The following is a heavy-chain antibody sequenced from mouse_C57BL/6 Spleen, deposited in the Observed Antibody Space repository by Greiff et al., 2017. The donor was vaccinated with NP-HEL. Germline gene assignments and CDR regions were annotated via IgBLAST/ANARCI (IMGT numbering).Heavy chain of an antibody. CDR1: GYTFTSYW. CDR3: TIYYGSPPWFAY. Sequence: EVQLQQSGTVLARPGASVKMSCKTSGYTFTSYWMHWVKQRPGQGLEWIGAIYPGNSDTSYNQKFKGKAKLTAVTSASTAYMELSSLTNEDSAVYYCTIYYGSPPWFAYWGQGTLVTVSA. J-gene: IGHJ3*01. CDR2: IYPGNSDT. D-gene: IGHD1-1*01. V-gene: IGHV1-5*01.